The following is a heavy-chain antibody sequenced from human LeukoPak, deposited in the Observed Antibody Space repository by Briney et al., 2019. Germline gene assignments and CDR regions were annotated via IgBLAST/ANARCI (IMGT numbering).Heavy chain of an antibody. J-gene: IGHJ4*02. V-gene: IGHV3-7*01. CDR1: GFTFSDFW. D-gene: IGHD1-26*01. Sequence: GGSLRLSCAASGFTFSDFWMSWVRRAPGKGLEGVANINQDGSAKYYVDSLRGRFTISRDNAKNSLYLQVNSLRAEDTAVYYCARDKIVGPTLLDYWGQGTLVTVSS. CDR2: INQDGSAK. CDR3: ARDKIVGPTLLDY.